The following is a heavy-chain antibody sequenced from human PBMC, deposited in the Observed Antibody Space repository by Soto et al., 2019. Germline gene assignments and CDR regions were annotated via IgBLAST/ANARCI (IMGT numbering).Heavy chain of an antibody. V-gene: IGHV1-58*01. CDR3: AAGPFLGYCSSTSCLKTRESGGVLAT. D-gene: IGHD2-2*01. CDR2: IVVGSGNT. J-gene: IGHJ5*02. Sequence: SVKVSCKASGFTFTSSAVQWVRQARGQRLEWIGWIVVGSGNTNYAQKFQERVTITRDMSTSTAYMELSSLRSEDTAVYYCAAGPFLGYCSSTSCLKTRESGGVLATWGQGTLVTVSS. CDR1: GFTFTSSA.